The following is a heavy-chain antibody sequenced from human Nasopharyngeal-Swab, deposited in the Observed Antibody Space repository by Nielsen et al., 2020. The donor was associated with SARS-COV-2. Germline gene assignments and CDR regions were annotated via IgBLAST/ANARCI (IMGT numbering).Heavy chain of an antibody. CDR1: GVSITSQY. V-gene: IGHV4-59*11. Sequence: SETLSPTCTVPGVSITSQYWSWIRQPPGEGLEWIGYISHNSGTSYNPSLKRRGTMFMDTSKNQFSLRLRSVTAADTAVYYCAKEGATGWFDPWGQGTLVTVSS. J-gene: IGHJ5*02. CDR3: AKEGATGWFDP. CDR2: ISHNSGT.